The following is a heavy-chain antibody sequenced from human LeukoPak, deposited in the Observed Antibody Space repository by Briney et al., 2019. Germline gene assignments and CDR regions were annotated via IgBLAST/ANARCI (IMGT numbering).Heavy chain of an antibody. CDR3: AELGITMIGGV. CDR1: GFNVSSNY. D-gene: IGHD3-10*02. V-gene: IGHV3-66*01. Sequence: GGSLRLSCAASGFNVSSNYMSWVRQAPGKGLEWVSVIYSGGRTKYADSVKGRLTISRDNAKNSLYLQMNSLRAEDTAVYYCAELGITMIGGVWGKGTTVTISS. J-gene: IGHJ6*04. CDR2: IYSGGRT.